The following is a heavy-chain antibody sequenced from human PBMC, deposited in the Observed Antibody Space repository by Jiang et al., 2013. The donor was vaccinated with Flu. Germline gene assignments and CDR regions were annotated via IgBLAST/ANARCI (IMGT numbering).Heavy chain of an antibody. J-gene: IGHJ6*04. V-gene: IGHV4-59*01. CDR1: GGSISSYY. CDR3: ARASRTTVTTLYYGMDV. Sequence: PGLVKPSETLSLTCTVSGGSISSYYWSWIRQPPGKGLEWIGYIYYSGSTNYNPSLKSRVTISVDTSKNQFSLKLSPVTAADTAVYYCARASRTTVTTLYYGMDVWGKGTTVTVSS. D-gene: IGHD4-11*01. CDR2: IYYSGST.